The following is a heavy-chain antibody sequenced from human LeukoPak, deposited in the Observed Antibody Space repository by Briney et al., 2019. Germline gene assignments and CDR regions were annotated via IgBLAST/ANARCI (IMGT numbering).Heavy chain of an antibody. CDR1: GFTFSNYG. V-gene: IGHV3-30*02. Sequence: GGSLRLSCAASGFTFSNYGMHWVRQAPGKGLEWVAFIRYDGTNKHFADSVKGRFTISRDNSKNTLYLQMNSLRAEDTAVYYCARHVSYYGSGNYLLPILYYYYMDVWGKGTTVTISS. CDR3: ARHVSYYGSGNYLLPILYYYYMDV. CDR2: IRYDGTNK. D-gene: IGHD3-10*01. J-gene: IGHJ6*03.